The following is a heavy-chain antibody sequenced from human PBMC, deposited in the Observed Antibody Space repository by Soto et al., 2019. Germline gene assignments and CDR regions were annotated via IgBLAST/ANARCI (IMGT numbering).Heavy chain of an antibody. J-gene: IGHJ6*02. CDR1: GGSISSYY. V-gene: IGHV4-59*08. D-gene: IGHD5-18*01. Sequence: PGETLALTCTVSGGSISSYYWSWIRQPPGKGLEWTGYIYYSGSTNYNPSLKSGVTISVDTSKNQFSLKLSSVTAADTAVYYCATLGAMGSATPLYYYGMDVWGQGTTVTVSS. CDR2: IYYSGST. CDR3: ATLGAMGSATPLYYYGMDV.